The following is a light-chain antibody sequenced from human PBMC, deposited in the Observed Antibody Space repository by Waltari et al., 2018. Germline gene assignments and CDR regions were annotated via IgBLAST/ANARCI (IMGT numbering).Light chain of an antibody. V-gene: IGLV1-40*01. Sequence: QSVLTQPPSVSGAPGQRVTISCTGSSSNTGAGYDVNWYQQLPGTAPKLLIYGNSNRLSGGPDRFAGSKSGASASLAISGLQAEDEAEYYCQAYDRSLSGSVFGGGTKLTVL. CDR2: GNS. J-gene: IGLJ2*01. CDR1: SSNTGAGYD. CDR3: QAYDRSLSGSV.